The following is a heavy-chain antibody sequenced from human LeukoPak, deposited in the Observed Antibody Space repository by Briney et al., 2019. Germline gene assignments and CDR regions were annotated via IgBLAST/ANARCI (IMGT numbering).Heavy chain of an antibody. D-gene: IGHD1-26*01. CDR1: GGSFSGYY. CDR3: ARDSGGSYLFDY. CDR2: INHSGST. V-gene: IGHV4-34*01. Sequence: PSETLSLTCAVYGGSFSGYYWSWIRQPPGKGLEWIGEINHSGSTNYNPSLKSRVTISVDTSKNQFSLKLSSVTAADTAVYYCARDSGGSYLFDYWGQGTLVTVSS. J-gene: IGHJ4*02.